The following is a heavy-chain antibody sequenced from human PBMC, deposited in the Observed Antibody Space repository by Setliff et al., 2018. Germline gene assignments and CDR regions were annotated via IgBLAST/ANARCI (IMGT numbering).Heavy chain of an antibody. CDR3: VRGRTSGLFLSRFDP. J-gene: IGHJ5*02. Sequence: SETLSLTCSVSGDSISIGAYFWSWIRHRPGEGLEYIGHITSSGYTNYSPSLQGRVAISEDTSENQFSLKLSSVTAADTAIYFRVRGRTSGLFLSRFDPWGQGTLVTVSS. CDR1: GDSISIGAYF. V-gene: IGHV4-31*03. CDR2: ITSSGYT. D-gene: IGHD2-21*01.